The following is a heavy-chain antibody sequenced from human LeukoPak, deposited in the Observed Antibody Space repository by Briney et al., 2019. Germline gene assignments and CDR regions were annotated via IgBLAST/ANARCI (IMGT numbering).Heavy chain of an antibody. V-gene: IGHV1-8*03. D-gene: IGHD5-18*01. CDR3: ARHGYSYGTDMDAFDI. J-gene: IGHJ3*02. Sequence: ASVTVSCKASGYTFTSYDINWVRQATGQGLEWMGWMNPNSGNTGYAQKFQGRVTITRNTSISTAYMELSSLRSEDTAVYYCARHGYSYGTDMDAFDIWGQGTMVTISS. CDR1: GYTFTSYD. CDR2: MNPNSGNT.